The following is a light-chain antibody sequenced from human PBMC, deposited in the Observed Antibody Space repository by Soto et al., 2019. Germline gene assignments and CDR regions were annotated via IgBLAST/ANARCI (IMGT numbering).Light chain of an antibody. CDR3: QHYAHNSPIT. J-gene: IGKJ5*01. Sequence: EIVLTQSPGTLSLSPGERATLSCRASQSVSSSYLAWYQQKPGQAPRLLIYGASSRATGIPDRFSGGGSGTDFTLTISRLEPEDFALDYCQHYAHNSPITFGQGTRLEIK. V-gene: IGKV3-20*01. CDR2: GAS. CDR1: QSVSSSY.